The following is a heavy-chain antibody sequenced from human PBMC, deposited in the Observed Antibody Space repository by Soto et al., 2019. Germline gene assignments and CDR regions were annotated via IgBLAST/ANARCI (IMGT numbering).Heavy chain of an antibody. V-gene: IGHV3-23*01. Sequence: EVQLLESGGGLVQPGGSLRLSCAASGFTFSSHAMSWVRQAPGKGLEWVSAISGSGGSTYYADSVKGRFTISRDNSKNTLYLQMNSLRAEDTAVDYCAKGMDTAMVFVDYYYYGMDVWGQGTTVTVSS. D-gene: IGHD5-18*01. J-gene: IGHJ6*02. CDR2: ISGSGGST. CDR3: AKGMDTAMVFVDYYYYGMDV. CDR1: GFTFSSHA.